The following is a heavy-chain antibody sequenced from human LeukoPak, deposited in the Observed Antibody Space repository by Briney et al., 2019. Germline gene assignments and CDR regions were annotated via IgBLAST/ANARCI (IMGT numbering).Heavy chain of an antibody. D-gene: IGHD3-10*01. Sequence: GGSLRLSCAASGFTVSSNYMSWVRQAPGKGLEWVANIKQDGSEKYYVDSVKGRFTISRDNAKNSLYLQMNSLRAEDTAVYYCARVKRPGFGELLYFDYWGQGTLVTVSS. CDR1: GFTVSSNY. V-gene: IGHV3-7*01. J-gene: IGHJ4*02. CDR2: IKQDGSEK. CDR3: ARVKRPGFGELLYFDY.